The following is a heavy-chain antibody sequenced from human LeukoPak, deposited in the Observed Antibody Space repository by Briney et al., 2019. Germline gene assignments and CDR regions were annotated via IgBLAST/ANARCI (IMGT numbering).Heavy chain of an antibody. CDR1: GFTFSSYG. CDR3: ARGSDIVVAVAAAFDY. V-gene: IGHV3-33*01. CDR2: IWYDGSNK. Sequence: GGSLRLSCAASGFTFSSYGMHWVRQAPGKGLEWVAVIWYDGSNKYYADSVKGRFTISRDNSKNTLYLQMNSLRAEDTAVYYCARGSDIVVAVAAAFDYWGQGTLVTVSS. J-gene: IGHJ4*02. D-gene: IGHD2-15*01.